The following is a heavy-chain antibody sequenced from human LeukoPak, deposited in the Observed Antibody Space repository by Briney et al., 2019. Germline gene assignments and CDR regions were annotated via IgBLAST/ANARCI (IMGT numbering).Heavy chain of an antibody. V-gene: IGHV1-2*02. CDR2: INPNSGGT. D-gene: IGHD2-2*01. CDR1: GYTFTGYY. Sequence: ASVKVSCKASGYTFTGYYMHWVRQAPGQGLEWMGWINPNSGGTNYAQKFQGRVTMTRDTSISTAYMELSRLRSDDTAVYYCARRLGYCSSTSCLNWFDPWGQGTLVTVSS. J-gene: IGHJ5*02. CDR3: ARRLGYCSSTSCLNWFDP.